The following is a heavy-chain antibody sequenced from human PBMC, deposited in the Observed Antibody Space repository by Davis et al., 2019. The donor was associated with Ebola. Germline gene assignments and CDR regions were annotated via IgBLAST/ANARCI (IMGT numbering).Heavy chain of an antibody. J-gene: IGHJ6*02. CDR1: GDSVSIKSAG. CDR3: ARGWFKSGMDV. V-gene: IGHV6-1*01. Sequence: HSQTLSLTCAISGDSVSIKSAGWNWIRQSPSRGLEWLGRTYYNSKWYHDYAVSVKSRISINADTSKNQFSLQLNSVTPEDTAVYYCARGWFKSGMDVWGQGTTVTVSS. D-gene: IGHD6-19*01. CDR2: TYYNSKWYH.